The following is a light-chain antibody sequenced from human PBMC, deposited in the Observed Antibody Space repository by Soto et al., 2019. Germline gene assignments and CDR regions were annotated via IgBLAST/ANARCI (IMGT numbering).Light chain of an antibody. CDR3: QQYGSSPPT. CDR1: QSVSSSY. CDR2: GAS. J-gene: IGKJ1*01. Sequence: EILMTQSPATLSVSPGERATLSCMASQSVSSSYLAWYQQKPGQAPRLLIYGASSRATGIPDRFSGSGSGTDFTLTISRLEPEDFAVYYCQQYGSSPPTFGQGTKVDI. V-gene: IGKV3-20*01.